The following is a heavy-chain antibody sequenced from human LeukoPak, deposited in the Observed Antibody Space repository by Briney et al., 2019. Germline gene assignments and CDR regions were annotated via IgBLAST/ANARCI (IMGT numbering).Heavy chain of an antibody. D-gene: IGHD3-22*01. J-gene: IGHJ4*02. Sequence: PLETLSLTCTVSGASISGYYWSWIRQPAGKGLEWIGRIYSSGSTNYNPSLKSRVTMSVDTSKNQFSLKLSSVTAADTAVYYCARDGKWLTLYYFDYWGQGTLVTVSS. CDR3: ARDGKWLTLYYFDY. CDR2: IYSSGST. CDR1: GASISGYY. V-gene: IGHV4-4*07.